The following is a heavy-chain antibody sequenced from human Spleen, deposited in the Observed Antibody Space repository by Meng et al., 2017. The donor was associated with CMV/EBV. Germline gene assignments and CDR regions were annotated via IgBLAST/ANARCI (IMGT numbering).Heavy chain of an antibody. CDR3: VRVNRGYYGLYFDY. D-gene: IGHD3-22*01. V-gene: IGHV3-33*01. CDR1: GFTFSGYG. J-gene: IGHJ4*02. Sequence: GESLKISCAASGFTFSGYGMHWVRQAPGKGLEWVAVIWYDGSKKYYADSVKGRFTISRDNSKNTLYLQMNSLRAEDTAVYYCVRVNRGYYGLYFDYWGQGTLVTVSS. CDR2: IWYDGSKK.